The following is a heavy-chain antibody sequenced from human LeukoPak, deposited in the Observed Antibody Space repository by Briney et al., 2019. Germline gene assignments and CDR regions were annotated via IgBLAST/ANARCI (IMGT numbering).Heavy chain of an antibody. CDR1: GVTFSSYD. D-gene: IGHD2-15*01. CDR3: ARRLQGVGFDY. CDR2: VNNVGDT. J-gene: IGHJ4*02. V-gene: IGHV3-13*01. Sequence: GGSLRLSCAATGVTFSSYDMHLVRQVIGKGLEWVSGVNNVGDTYYPDSVKGRFTVSREDAKNSFYLQMNSLRVGDTAVYYCARRLQGVGFDYWGQGILVSVSS.